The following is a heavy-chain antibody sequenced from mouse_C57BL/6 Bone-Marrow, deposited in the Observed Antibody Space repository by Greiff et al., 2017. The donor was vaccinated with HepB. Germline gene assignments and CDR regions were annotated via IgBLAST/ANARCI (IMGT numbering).Heavy chain of an antibody. D-gene: IGHD1-1*01. J-gene: IGHJ1*03. CDR3: ATTVVATDWYFDV. CDR1: GYSFTDYN. CDR2: INPNYGTT. Sequence: EVKLQQSGPELVKPGASVKISCKASGYSFTDYNMNWVKQSNGKSLEWIGVINPNYGTTSYNQKFKGKATLTVDQSSSTAYMQLNRLTSEDSAVYYCATTVVATDWYFDVWGTGTTVTVSS. V-gene: IGHV1-39*01.